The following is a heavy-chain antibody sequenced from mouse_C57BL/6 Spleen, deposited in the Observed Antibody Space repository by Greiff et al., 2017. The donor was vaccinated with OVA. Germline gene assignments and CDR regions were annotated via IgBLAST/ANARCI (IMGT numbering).Heavy chain of an antibody. CDR3: VTLSSYYAMDY. D-gene: IGHD1-1*01. CDR2: IRSKSNNYAT. J-gene: IGHJ4*01. Sequence: EVKLQESGGGLVQPKGSLKLSCAASGFSFNTYAMNWVRQAPGKGLEWVARIRSKSNNYATYYADSVKDRFTISRDDSESMLYLQMNNLKTEDTAMYYCVTLSSYYAMDYWGQGTSVTVSS. V-gene: IGHV10-1*01. CDR1: GFSFNTYA.